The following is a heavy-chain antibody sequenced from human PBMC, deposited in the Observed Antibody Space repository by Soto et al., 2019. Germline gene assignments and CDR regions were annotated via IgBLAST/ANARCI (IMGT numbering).Heavy chain of an antibody. J-gene: IGHJ5*02. CDR1: GLTFTSLS. D-gene: IGHD2-15*01. V-gene: IGHV1-3*01. CDR3: ARELGRYCSGGSCYFGWFDP. Sequence: GASIKVPCKAFGLTFTSLSFHLVGQAPGTKLEWMGWINAGNGNTKYSQKFQGRVTITRDTSASTAYMELSSLRSEDTAVYYCARELGRYCSGGSCYFGWFDPWGQGTLVTVSS. CDR2: INAGNGNT.